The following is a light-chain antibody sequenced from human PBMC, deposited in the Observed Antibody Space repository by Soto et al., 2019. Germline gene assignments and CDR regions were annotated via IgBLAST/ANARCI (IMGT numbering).Light chain of an antibody. CDR1: RTINTY. CDR3: QQYNTYSSLT. V-gene: IGKV1-39*01. J-gene: IGKJ4*01. CDR2: GAS. Sequence: DVRMTQSPSSLSASVGDTITITCRASRTINTYLNWFQQKPGEPPRLLIYGASTLHDGVPSRFSGSGSGADFTLTISSLQPDDFATYYCQQYNTYSSLTFGGGTKVEIK.